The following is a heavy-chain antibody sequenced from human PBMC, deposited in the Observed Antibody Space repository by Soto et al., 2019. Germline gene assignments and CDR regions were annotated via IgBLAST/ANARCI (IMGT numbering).Heavy chain of an antibody. D-gene: IGHD1-1*01. Sequence: PSETLSLTCTVSGGSFNSYFWSWVRQPPGKGLEWIGFIHYSGSTNYNPSLKSRITMSADTSTSQLSLKLSSVTAADTAVYYCARVNQLAPKRNAFDIGGQGTMVTVSS. CDR1: GGSFNSYF. J-gene: IGHJ3*02. CDR3: ARVNQLAPKRNAFDI. V-gene: IGHV4-59*01. CDR2: IHYSGST.